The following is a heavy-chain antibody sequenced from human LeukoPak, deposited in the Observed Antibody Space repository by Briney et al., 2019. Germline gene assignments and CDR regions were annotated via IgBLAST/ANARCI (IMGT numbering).Heavy chain of an antibody. J-gene: IGHJ4*02. CDR1: GGSLTSSNYY. CDR2: IYYSGSP. CDR3: ARHRGSSRGPLDY. Sequence: SETLSLTCTVSGGSLTSSNYYWGWIRQPPGKGLEWIGSIYYSGSPYYKSSLKSRVTISVDTSKNQFSLKLSSVTAADTAVYYCARHRGSSRGPLDYWGQGTLVTVSS. D-gene: IGHD6-13*01. V-gene: IGHV4-39*01.